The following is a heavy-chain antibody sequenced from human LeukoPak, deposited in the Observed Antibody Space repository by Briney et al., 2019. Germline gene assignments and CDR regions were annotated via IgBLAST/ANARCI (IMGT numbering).Heavy chain of an antibody. J-gene: IGHJ3*02. CDR1: GFSFSNYV. D-gene: IGHD2-15*01. CDR2: IMPNGETR. V-gene: IGHV3-64*01. Sequence: PGGSLRLSCAASGFSFSNYVMHWVRQAPGKGLEYVSAIMPNGETRGYANSMKGRFTMSRDNSKNTLYLQMGSLRAEDMAIYYCARDQDGGFAFDIWGQGTLVTVSS. CDR3: ARDQDGGFAFDI.